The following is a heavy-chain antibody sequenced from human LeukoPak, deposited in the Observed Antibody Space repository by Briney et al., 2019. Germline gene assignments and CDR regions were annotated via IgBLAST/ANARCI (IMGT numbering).Heavy chain of an antibody. D-gene: IGHD2-15*01. V-gene: IGHV4-30-4*01. CDR2: IYYGGST. CDR3: ARTSHCSGGSCYYYYGMDV. Sequence: PSETLSLTCTVSGGSISSGDYYWSWIRQPPGKGLEWIGYIYYGGSTYYNPSLKSRVTISVDTSKNQFSLKLSSVTAADTAVYYCARTSHCSGGSCYYYYGMDVWGQGTTVTVSS. J-gene: IGHJ6*02. CDR1: GGSISSGDYY.